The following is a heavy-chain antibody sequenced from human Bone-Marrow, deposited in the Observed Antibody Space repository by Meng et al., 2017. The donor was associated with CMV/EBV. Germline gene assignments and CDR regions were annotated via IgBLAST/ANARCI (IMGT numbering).Heavy chain of an antibody. CDR3: ARNAGTYLTCDNCFDT. V-gene: IGHV1-69*04. CDR1: GGTFSDNA. J-gene: IGHJ5*02. CDR2: VITIGYSA. Sequence: SGGTFSDNAINWVRQAPGQGLEWMGRVITIGYSAHYAQKFQGRVTITADKSTSTAYMELNSLRSEDTAVYYCARNAGTYLTCDNCFDTWGQGTLVTVSS. D-gene: IGHD3-9*01.